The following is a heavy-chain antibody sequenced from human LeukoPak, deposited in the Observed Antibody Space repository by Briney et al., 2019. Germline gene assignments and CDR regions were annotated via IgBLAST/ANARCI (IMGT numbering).Heavy chain of an antibody. V-gene: IGHV3-21*01. CDR3: AAIAAAGTRVDP. J-gene: IGHJ5*02. CDR2: ISSSSSYI. CDR1: GFTFSSYS. Sequence: GGSLRLSCAASGFTFSSYSMNWVRQAPGKGLEWVSSISSSSSYIYYADSVKGRFTISRDNAKNSLYPQMNSLRAEDTAVYYCAAIAAAGTRVDPWGQGTLVTVSS. D-gene: IGHD6-13*01.